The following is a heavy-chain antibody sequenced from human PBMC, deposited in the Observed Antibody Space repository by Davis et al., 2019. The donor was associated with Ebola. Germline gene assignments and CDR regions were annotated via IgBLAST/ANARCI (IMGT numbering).Heavy chain of an antibody. J-gene: IGHJ6*02. Sequence: PGGSLRLSCAASGFTFSSYDMHWVRQATGKGLEWVSAIGTAGDTYYPGSVKGRFTISRENAKNSLYLQMNSLRAGDTAVYYCARDRTYGGKPNNGMDVWGQGTTVTVSS. CDR2: IGTAGDT. D-gene: IGHD4-23*01. CDR3: ARDRTYGGKPNNGMDV. CDR1: GFTFSSYD. V-gene: IGHV3-13*01.